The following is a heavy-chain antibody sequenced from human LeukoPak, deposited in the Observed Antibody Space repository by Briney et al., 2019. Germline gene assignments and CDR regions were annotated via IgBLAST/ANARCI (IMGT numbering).Heavy chain of an antibody. CDR1: GGSISSYY. CDR3: ARDLGVFGGMDV. D-gene: IGHD3-16*01. CDR2: IYYSGST. J-gene: IGHJ6*02. V-gene: IGHV4-59*12. Sequence: PSETLSLTCTVSGGSISSYYWSWIRQPPGKGLEWIGYIYYSGSTNYNPSLKSRVPISVDTSKNQFSLKLSSVTAADTAVYYCARDLGVFGGMDVWGQGTTVTVSS.